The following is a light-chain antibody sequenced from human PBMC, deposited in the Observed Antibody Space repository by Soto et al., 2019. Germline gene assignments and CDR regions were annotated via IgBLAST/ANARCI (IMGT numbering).Light chain of an antibody. J-gene: IGKJ5*01. Sequence: EVVLTQSPGSLSLSPGERATLSCKTSQSDGSNFVAWYQQKPGQAPRLLIYASVNRATGIPDRFSGSGSGTEFTLTISSLQSEDFAVYYCQQYSNWPPITFGQGTRLEIK. V-gene: IGKV3-20*01. CDR3: QQYSNWPPIT. CDR1: QSDGSNF. CDR2: ASV.